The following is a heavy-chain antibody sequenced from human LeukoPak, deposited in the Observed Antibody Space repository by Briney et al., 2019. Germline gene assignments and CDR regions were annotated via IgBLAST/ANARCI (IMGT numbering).Heavy chain of an antibody. Sequence: GGSLRLSCAASGFTFSTYLMHWVRQAPGKGLVWVSRINPDESSTSYADSVKGRFTISRDNAKNTLYLQLNSLRDDDTAVYYCARGGLEPVDYWGQGTLVTVSS. CDR1: GFTFSTYL. V-gene: IGHV3-74*01. D-gene: IGHD1-1*01. J-gene: IGHJ4*02. CDR3: ARGGLEPVDY. CDR2: INPDESST.